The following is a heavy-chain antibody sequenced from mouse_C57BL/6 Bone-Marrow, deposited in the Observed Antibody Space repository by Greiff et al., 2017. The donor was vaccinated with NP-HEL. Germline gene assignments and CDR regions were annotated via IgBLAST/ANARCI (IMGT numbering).Heavy chain of an antibody. V-gene: IGHV2-5*01. J-gene: IGHJ3*01. CDR3: AKGSYYGSSWFAY. Sequence: VKVVESGPGLVQPSQSLSITCTVSGFSLTSYGVHWVRQSPGKGLEWLGVIWRGGSTDYNAAFMSRLSITKDNSKSQVFFKMNSLQADDTAIYYCAKGSYYGSSWFAYWGQGTLVTVSA. D-gene: IGHD2-1*01. CDR1: GFSLTSYG. CDR2: IWRGGST.